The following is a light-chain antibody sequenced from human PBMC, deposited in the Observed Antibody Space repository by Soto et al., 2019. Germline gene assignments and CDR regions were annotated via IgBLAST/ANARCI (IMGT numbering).Light chain of an antibody. CDR1: QSISDW. J-gene: IGKJ1*01. Sequence: DIQMTQSPSTLSASVGDRVTITCRASQSISDWLAWYQQKPGKAPKLLIYAASSLESGVPSRLSGSGSGTEFTLTISSLQPDDFATYFCQHYSAYSVTVGQGTKVDSK. V-gene: IGKV1-5*01. CDR3: QHYSAYSVT. CDR2: AAS.